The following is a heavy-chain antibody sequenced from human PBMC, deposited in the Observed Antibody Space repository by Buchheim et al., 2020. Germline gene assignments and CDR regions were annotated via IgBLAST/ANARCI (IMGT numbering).Heavy chain of an antibody. CDR2: INPNSGGT. V-gene: IGHV1-2*02. D-gene: IGHD6-19*01. Sequence: QVQLVQSGAEVKKPGASVKVSCKASGYTFTGYYMHWVRQAPGQGLEWMGWINPNSGGTNYAQKFQGRVTMTRNTSISTAYMELSSLRSEDTAVYYCARIDSIGWNGEAVDYWGQGTL. J-gene: IGHJ4*02. CDR3: ARIDSIGWNGEAVDY. CDR1: GYTFTGYY.